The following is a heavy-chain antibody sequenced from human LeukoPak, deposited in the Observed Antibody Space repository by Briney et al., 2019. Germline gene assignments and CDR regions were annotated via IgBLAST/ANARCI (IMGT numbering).Heavy chain of an antibody. D-gene: IGHD5-12*01. CDR2: ITGNDGST. J-gene: IGHJ4*02. CDR3: AKDLRGCSGYGVFDH. CDR1: GFTFSSYA. Sequence: GGSLRLSCAASGFTFSSYAMSWVRQAPGEGLEWVSTITGNDGSTYHADSVKGRFTISRDNSKNTLYLQMNSLRAEDTAVYYCAKDLRGCSGYGVFDHWGEGTLVTVSS. V-gene: IGHV3-23*01.